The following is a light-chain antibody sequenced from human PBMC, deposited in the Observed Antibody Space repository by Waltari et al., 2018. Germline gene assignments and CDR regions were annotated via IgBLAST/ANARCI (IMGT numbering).Light chain of an antibody. Sequence: DIVMTQSPDSLTVSLGERDTINCKSSQSVLYSSSNKNYLAWYQQKPGQPPKVLIYWASTRESGVPDRFSGSGSGTDFTLTISSLQAEDVAVYYCQQYYSTPPYTFGQGTKLEIK. CDR2: WAS. CDR3: QQYYSTPPYT. CDR1: QSVLYSSSNKNY. J-gene: IGKJ2*01. V-gene: IGKV4-1*01.